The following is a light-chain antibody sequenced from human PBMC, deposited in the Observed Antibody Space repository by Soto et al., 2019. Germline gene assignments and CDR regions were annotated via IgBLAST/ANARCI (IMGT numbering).Light chain of an antibody. Sequence: EIVLTQSPGTLSLSPGERATLSCRASQNVRSNYLAWYQRTPGQAPRLLIYGASTRATGIPDRFSGTGSGTDFTLTISRLEPEDFAVYYCQQYGGSPYTFGQGTKLEIK. CDR3: QQYGGSPYT. CDR1: QNVRSNY. J-gene: IGKJ2*01. CDR2: GAS. V-gene: IGKV3-20*01.